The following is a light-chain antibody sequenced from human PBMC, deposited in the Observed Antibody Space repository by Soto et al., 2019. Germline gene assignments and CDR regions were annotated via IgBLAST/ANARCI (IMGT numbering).Light chain of an antibody. Sequence: DIQMTQSPCTLSASLGDRVTISCRASQSISIYLAWYQQKPGKAPRLLIYGASSLESGVPSRFSGSGSGTEFTLTISSLQPDDFATYYCQQYNSYWTFGQGTKVDIK. J-gene: IGKJ1*01. CDR1: QSISIY. CDR2: GAS. CDR3: QQYNSYWT. V-gene: IGKV1-5*01.